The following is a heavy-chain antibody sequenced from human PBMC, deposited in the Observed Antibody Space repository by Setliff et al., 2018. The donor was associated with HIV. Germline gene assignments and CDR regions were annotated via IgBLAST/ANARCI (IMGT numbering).Heavy chain of an antibody. Sequence: VKVSCKSSGGTSKTFALNWVRQAPGQGLEWMGRIVPMFGTSNYAQRFQSRITIVADKLTMASYMELSSLRSDDTAIYYCARDRGWELSHPPFFDYWGQGTLVTVSS. CDR3: ARDRGWELSHPPFFDY. D-gene: IGHD1-7*01. J-gene: IGHJ4*02. CDR2: IVPMFGTS. V-gene: IGHV1-69*06. CDR1: GGTSKTFA.